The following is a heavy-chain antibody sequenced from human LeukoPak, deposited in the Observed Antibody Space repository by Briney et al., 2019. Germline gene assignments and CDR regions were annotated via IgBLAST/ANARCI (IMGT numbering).Heavy chain of an antibody. J-gene: IGHJ4*02. CDR1: EFTFSSYS. CDR2: ISPSGDIK. Sequence: PGGSLRLSCAASEFTFSSYSMNWVRQAPGRGLEWVSGISPSGDIKYYADSVKGRFTISRDNSKNMLSLEVISLTADDTAVYYCARDDAWIRFGEWSQGTLVTVSS. V-gene: IGHV3-23*01. D-gene: IGHD3-10*01. CDR3: ARDDAWIRFGE.